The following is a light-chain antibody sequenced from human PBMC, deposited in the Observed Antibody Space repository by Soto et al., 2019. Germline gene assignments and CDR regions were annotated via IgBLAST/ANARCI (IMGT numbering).Light chain of an antibody. Sequence: GDRVTITCRASQDISSALAWYQQKPGKAPKLLMNDASSLESGVPSRFSGSGSGGDFTLTISSLQPEDFATYYCQHFNTYPTFGQGTRLEIK. J-gene: IGKJ5*01. CDR3: QHFNTYPT. CDR1: QDISSA. V-gene: IGKV1-13*02. CDR2: DAS.